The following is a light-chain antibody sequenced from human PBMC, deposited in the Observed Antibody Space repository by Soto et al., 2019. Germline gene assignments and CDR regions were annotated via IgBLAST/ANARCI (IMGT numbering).Light chain of an antibody. Sequence: ERVMTQSPATLSLSPGERATLFCRASQSVSSTLAWYQQKPGQAPRLLIFGASARPTGIPARISGSGSGTEFTLTISSLRSEDFAVYFCQQYYNWPRTFGQGTKVDI. CDR1: QSVSST. CDR3: QQYYNWPRT. V-gene: IGKV3-15*01. J-gene: IGKJ1*01. CDR2: GAS.